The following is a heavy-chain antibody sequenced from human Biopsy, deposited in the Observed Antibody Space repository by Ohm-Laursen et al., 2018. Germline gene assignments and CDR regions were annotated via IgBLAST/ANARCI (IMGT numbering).Heavy chain of an antibody. CDR3: GNEVHGRDY. CDR2: INQSGRT. Sequence: SDTLSLTCEVYGKTFRDYYWSWISQPPGKGLEWIGQINQSGRTNYNPSLKSRVNISADKSNNQFSLKLTSVTSADTAVYFCGNEVHGRDYWGLGALVTVSS. D-gene: IGHD2-15*01. J-gene: IGHJ4*02. V-gene: IGHV4-34*08. CDR1: GKTFRDYY.